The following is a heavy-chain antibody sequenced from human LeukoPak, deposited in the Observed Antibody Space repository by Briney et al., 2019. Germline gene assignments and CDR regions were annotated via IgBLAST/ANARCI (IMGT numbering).Heavy chain of an antibody. CDR1: GYTFTSYG. J-gene: IGHJ4*02. CDR2: INPNSGGT. Sequence: GASVKVSCKASGYTFTSYGISWVRQAPGQGLEWMGWINPNSGGTNYAQKFQGRVTMTRDTSISTAYMELSRLRSDDTAVYYCARGVVQLWYYFDYWGQGTLVTVSS. CDR3: ARGVVQLWYYFDY. V-gene: IGHV1-2*02. D-gene: IGHD5-18*01.